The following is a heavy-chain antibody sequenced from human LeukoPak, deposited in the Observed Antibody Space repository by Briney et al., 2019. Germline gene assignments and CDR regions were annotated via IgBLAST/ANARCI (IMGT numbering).Heavy chain of an antibody. V-gene: IGHV1-69*01. D-gene: IGHD6-19*01. J-gene: IGHJ4*02. CDR3: ARGSTSDWPLDY. CDR2: IIPIFGKA. Sequence: VASVKVSCKASGGILSNYAISWVRQAPGQGLEWMGGIIPIFGKANYAQKFQGRVTITADESTSTAYMELSSLRSEDTAIYYCARGSTSDWPLDYWGQETLVTISS. CDR1: GGILSNYA.